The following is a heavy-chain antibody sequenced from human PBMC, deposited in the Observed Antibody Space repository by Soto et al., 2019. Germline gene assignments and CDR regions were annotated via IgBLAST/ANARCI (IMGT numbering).Heavy chain of an antibody. V-gene: IGHV5-10-1*01. CDR1: GYIIGSYW. CDR3: ARSSMSNYYYGMDV. Sequence: GGALEIAWKGAGYIIGSYWSSRVLQIQGKGLEWMGRIDPSDSYTNYSPSFKGHVTISADKSISTAYMQWSSLKASDTAMYYCARSSMSNYYYGMDVWGQGTTVTVSS. CDR2: IDPSDSYT. D-gene: IGHD2-21*01. J-gene: IGHJ6*02.